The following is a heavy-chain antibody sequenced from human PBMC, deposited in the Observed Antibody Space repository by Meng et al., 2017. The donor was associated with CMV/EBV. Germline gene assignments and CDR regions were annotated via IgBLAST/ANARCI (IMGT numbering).Heavy chain of an antibody. CDR1: GFTVSSNY. CDR2: IYSGGST. Sequence: LSLTCAASGFTVSSNYMSWVRQAPGKGLEWVSVIYSGGSTYYADSVKGRFTISRDNSKNTLYLQMNSLRAEDTAVYYCARGTNSGSYSAFDIWGQGTMVTVSS. J-gene: IGHJ3*02. D-gene: IGHD1-26*01. V-gene: IGHV3-53*01. CDR3: ARGTNSGSYSAFDI.